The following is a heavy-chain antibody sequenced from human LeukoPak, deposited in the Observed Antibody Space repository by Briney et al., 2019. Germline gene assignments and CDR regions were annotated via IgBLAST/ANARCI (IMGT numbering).Heavy chain of an antibody. J-gene: IGHJ4*02. Sequence: GGSLRLSCAASGFTFSTYAMSWVRQAPGKGLEWVSAISGRGVSTSYADSVRGRFTISRDNSKNTLYLQMNSLRAEDAAVYYCAKAASGNWNDVSDYWGQGTLVTVSS. D-gene: IGHD1-20*01. CDR2: ISGRGVST. V-gene: IGHV3-23*01. CDR3: AKAASGNWNDVSDY. CDR1: GFTFSTYA.